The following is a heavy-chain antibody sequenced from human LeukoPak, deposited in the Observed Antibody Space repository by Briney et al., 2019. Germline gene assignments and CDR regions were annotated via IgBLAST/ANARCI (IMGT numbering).Heavy chain of an antibody. Sequence: GGSLRLSCAASGVTLSSYAMSWARQAPGKGLEWVSGISSSGSGGNTYYADSVKGRFTISRDSSKNTLFLHMNTLRAEDTAIYYCAKDRTVGASYWCFDLWGRGTLVTVSS. D-gene: IGHD1-26*01. V-gene: IGHV3-23*01. CDR3: AKDRTVGASYWCFDL. CDR2: ISSSGSGGNT. J-gene: IGHJ2*01. CDR1: GVTLSSYA.